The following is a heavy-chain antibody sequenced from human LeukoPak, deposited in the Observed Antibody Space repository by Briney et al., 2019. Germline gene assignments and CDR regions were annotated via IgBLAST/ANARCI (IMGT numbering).Heavy chain of an antibody. CDR3: ASKHSSSSANWFDP. V-gene: IGHV1-69*04. Sequence: GASVKVSCKASGGTFSSYAISWVRQAPGQGLEWMGRIIPILGIANYAQKFQGKVTITPDKHTSTAYMALSTLRSEDTAVYYRASKHSSSSANWFDPWGQGTLVTVSS. CDR2: IIPILGIA. D-gene: IGHD6-6*01. CDR1: GGTFSSYA. J-gene: IGHJ5*02.